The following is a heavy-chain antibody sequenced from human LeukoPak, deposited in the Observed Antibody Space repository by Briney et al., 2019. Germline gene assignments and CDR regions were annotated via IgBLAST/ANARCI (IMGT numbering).Heavy chain of an antibody. CDR3: ARAVGSGSFQTYYYYMDV. D-gene: IGHD3-10*01. Sequence: SETLSLTCTVSGGSISSFYWSWIRQPPGKGLEWIGYIYYTGSTNYNSSLKSRVTISVDTSKNQFSLNLSSVTAADTAVYYCARAVGSGSFQTYYYYMDVWGKGTTVTISS. J-gene: IGHJ6*03. CDR1: GGSISSFY. V-gene: IGHV4-59*12. CDR2: IYYTGST.